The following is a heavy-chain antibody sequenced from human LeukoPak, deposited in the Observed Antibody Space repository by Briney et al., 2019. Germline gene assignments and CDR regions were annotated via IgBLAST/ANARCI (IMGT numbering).Heavy chain of an antibody. CDR1: GFTFSTYS. Sequence: GGSLRLSCAASGFTFSTYSMNWVRQAPGKGLEWVSYISSSGSTIYYADSVKGRFTISRDNAKNSLYLQMNSLRAEDTAVYYCARGAYYDILTGYSPSPFDYWGQGTLVTVSS. D-gene: IGHD3-9*01. CDR2: ISSSGSTI. CDR3: ARGAYYDILTGYSPSPFDY. J-gene: IGHJ4*02. V-gene: IGHV3-48*04.